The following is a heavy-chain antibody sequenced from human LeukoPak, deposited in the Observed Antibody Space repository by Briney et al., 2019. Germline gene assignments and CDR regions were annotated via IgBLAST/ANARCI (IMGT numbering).Heavy chain of an antibody. CDR1: GFTFSSYS. D-gene: IGHD3-3*01. CDR3: ARSLTYYDFWSGYYIGGGYYYYGMDV. CDR2: ISSSSSTI. V-gene: IGHV3-48*01. J-gene: IGHJ6*02. Sequence: GGSLRLSCAASGFTFSSYSMNWVRQAPGKGLEWVSYISSSSSTIYYADSVKGRFTISRDNAKNSLYLQMNSLRAEDTAVYYCARSLTYYDFWSGYYIGGGYYYYGMDVWGQGTTVTVSS.